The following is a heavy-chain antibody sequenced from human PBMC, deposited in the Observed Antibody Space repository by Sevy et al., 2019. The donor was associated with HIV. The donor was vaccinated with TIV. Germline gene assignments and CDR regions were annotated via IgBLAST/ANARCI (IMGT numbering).Heavy chain of an antibody. CDR1: GFTFSSYG. V-gene: IGHV3-30*18. CDR2: ISYDGSNK. Sequence: GGSLRLSCAASGFTFSSYGMHWVRQAPGKGLEWVADISYDGSNKYYADSVKGRFTISRDNSKNTLYLQMNSLRAEDTAVYYCAKELSSIVVVVAAIDYWGQGTLVTVSS. D-gene: IGHD2-15*01. CDR3: AKELSSIVVVVAAIDY. J-gene: IGHJ4*02.